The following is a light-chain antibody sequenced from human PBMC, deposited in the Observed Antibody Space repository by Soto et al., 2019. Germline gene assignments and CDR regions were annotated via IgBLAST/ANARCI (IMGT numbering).Light chain of an antibody. J-gene: IGLJ2*01. CDR2: ANN. Sequence: QSVLTQPPSVSGAPGQRVTISCTGSSSNIGAGYDVHWYQQLPGTAPKLLIYANNNRPSGVPDRFSGSKSGTSASLAITGLQAEDEADYYCHSYDSSLSAVVFGGGTKLTVL. CDR1: SSNIGAGYD. CDR3: HSYDSSLSAVV. V-gene: IGLV1-40*01.